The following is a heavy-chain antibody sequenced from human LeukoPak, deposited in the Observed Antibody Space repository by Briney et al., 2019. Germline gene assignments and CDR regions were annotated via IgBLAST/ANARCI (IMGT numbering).Heavy chain of an antibody. CDR2: IYYSGST. CDR3: ARRGSGSYYNPRHWFDP. J-gene: IGHJ5*02. V-gene: IGHV4-39*07. Sequence: SETLSLTCTVSGGSISSSSYYWGWIRQPPGKGLEWIGSIYYSGSTYYNPSLKSRVTISVDTSKNQFSLKLSSVTAADTAVYYCARRGSGSYYNPRHWFDPWGQGTLVTVSS. CDR1: GGSISSSSYY. D-gene: IGHD3-10*01.